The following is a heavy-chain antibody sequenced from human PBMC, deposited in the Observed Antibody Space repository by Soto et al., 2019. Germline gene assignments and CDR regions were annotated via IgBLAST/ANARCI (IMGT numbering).Heavy chain of an antibody. CDR2: IWYDGSNK. CDR1: GFTFSSYG. Sequence: GGSLRLSCAASGFTFSSYGMHWVRQAPGKGLEWVAVIWYDGSNKYYADSVKGRFTISRDNSKNTLYLQMNSLRAEDTAVYYCAGGPLVAVNFDYWGQGTLVTVSS. CDR3: AGGPLVAVNFDY. D-gene: IGHD5-12*01. J-gene: IGHJ4*02. V-gene: IGHV3-33*01.